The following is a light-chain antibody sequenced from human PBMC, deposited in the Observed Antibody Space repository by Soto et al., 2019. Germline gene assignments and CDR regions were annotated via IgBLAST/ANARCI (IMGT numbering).Light chain of an antibody. CDR2: LAS. CDR3: HQRQSWPRT. V-gene: IGKV3-11*01. Sequence: EIVLTQSPASLSVSPGERVTLSCRASQAVNTRLAWYQHRPGQAPRLLIYLASNRAAGVPARFSGSGSGTDFTLTISDVEPEDFAVYYCHQRQSWPRTFGQGTTVDI. J-gene: IGKJ1*01. CDR1: QAVNTR.